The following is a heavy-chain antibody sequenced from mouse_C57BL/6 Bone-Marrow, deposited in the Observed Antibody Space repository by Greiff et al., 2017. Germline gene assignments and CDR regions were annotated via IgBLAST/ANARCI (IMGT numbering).Heavy chain of an antibody. Sequence: EVKVVESGGGLVQPGGSLKLSCAASGFTFSDYYMYWVRQTPEKRLEWVAYISNGGGSTYYPDTVKGRFTISRDNAKNPLYLQMSRLKSEDTAMYYCAVTGDFDYWGQGTTLTVSS. CDR2: ISNGGGST. J-gene: IGHJ2*01. V-gene: IGHV5-12*01. D-gene: IGHD4-1*01. CDR3: AVTGDFDY. CDR1: GFTFSDYY.